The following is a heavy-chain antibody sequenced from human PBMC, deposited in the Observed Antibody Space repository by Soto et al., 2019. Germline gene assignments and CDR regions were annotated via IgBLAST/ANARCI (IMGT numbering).Heavy chain of an antibody. CDR3: AKDPFGSSWDNWFDP. Sequence: EVQLLESGGGLVQPGGSLILSCAASGFTFSSYAMSWVRQAPGKGLEWVSAISGSGGSTYYADSVKGRFTISRDNSKNTLYLQMNSLRGEDTAVYYCAKDPFGSSWDNWFDPWGQGTLVTVSS. CDR2: ISGSGGST. CDR1: GFTFSSYA. J-gene: IGHJ5*02. V-gene: IGHV3-23*01. D-gene: IGHD6-13*01.